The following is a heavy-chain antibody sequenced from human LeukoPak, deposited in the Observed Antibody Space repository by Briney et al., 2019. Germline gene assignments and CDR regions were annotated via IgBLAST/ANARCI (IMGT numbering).Heavy chain of an antibody. CDR1: GFTFSSHW. CDR2: IKLDGSEK. Sequence: GCSLRLSCAASGFTFSSHWITLVRQAPGNGLEGVGNIKLDGSEKNYVDSVKGRFTISRDNAKNSLYLQMNSLRAEDTAVYYCARTRRVRSTSLDAFDIWGQGTMVTVSS. V-gene: IGHV3-7*03. D-gene: IGHD2-2*01. CDR3: ARTRRVRSTSLDAFDI. J-gene: IGHJ3*02.